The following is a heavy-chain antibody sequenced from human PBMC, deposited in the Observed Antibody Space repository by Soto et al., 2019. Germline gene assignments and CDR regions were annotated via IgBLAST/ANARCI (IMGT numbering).Heavy chain of an antibody. CDR2: IYYSGST. J-gene: IGHJ6*02. CDR3: ASAGQLGEYYGMDV. Sequence: SETLSRTCTVSGGSISSYYWSWIRQPPGKGLEWIGYIYYSGSTNYNPSLKSRVTISVDTSKNQFSLKLSSVTAADTAVYYCASAGQLGEYYGMDVWGQGTTVTVSS. V-gene: IGHV4-59*01. D-gene: IGHD6-6*01. CDR1: GGSISSYY.